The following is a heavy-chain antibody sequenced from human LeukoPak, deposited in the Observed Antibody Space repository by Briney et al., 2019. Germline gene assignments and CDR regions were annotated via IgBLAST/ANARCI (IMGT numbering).Heavy chain of an antibody. J-gene: IGHJ4*02. D-gene: IGHD3-22*01. CDR2: IYYSGST. CDR1: GGSISSYY. V-gene: IGHV4-59*08. CDR3: ARGGTLYDSSASPIDY. Sequence: SETLSLTCTVSGGSISSYYWSWIRQPPGKGLEWIGYIYYSGSTNCNPSLKSRVTISVDTSKNQFSLKLSSVTAADTAVYYCARGGTLYDSSASPIDYWGQGTLVTVSS.